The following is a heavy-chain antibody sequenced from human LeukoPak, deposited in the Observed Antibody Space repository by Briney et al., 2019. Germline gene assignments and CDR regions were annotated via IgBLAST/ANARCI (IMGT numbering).Heavy chain of an antibody. V-gene: IGHV3-48*01. CDR1: GFTFSDYS. J-gene: IGHJ5*02. CDR3: ARGPPPFDP. Sequence: GGSLRLSCAVSGFTFSDYSMNWVRQPPGEGLEWISYISTGGQTIYYADSVEGRFTISRDNAKKSLYLQMNSLRAEDTAVYYCARGPPPFDPWGQGTLVTVSS. CDR2: ISTGGQTI.